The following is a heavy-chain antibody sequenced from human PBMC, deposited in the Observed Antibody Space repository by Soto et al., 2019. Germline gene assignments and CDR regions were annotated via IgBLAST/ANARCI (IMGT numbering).Heavy chain of an antibody. CDR1: GGSISSGGYY. J-gene: IGHJ4*02. CDR3: AREPTKGELLPRPDY. Sequence: PSETLSLTCTVSGGSISSGGYYWSWIRQHPGKGLEWIGYIYYSGSTYYNPSLKSRVTISVDTSKNQFSLKLSSVTAADTAVYYCAREPTKGELLPRPDYWGQGTLVTSPQ. D-gene: IGHD3-10*01. V-gene: IGHV4-31*03. CDR2: IYYSGST.